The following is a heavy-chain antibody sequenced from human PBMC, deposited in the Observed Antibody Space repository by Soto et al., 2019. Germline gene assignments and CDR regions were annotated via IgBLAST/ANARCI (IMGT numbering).Heavy chain of an antibody. CDR2: ISAYNGNT. V-gene: IGHV1-18*01. CDR1: GYTFTSYG. CDR3: AREPSCSGGSCYHNWFDP. Sequence: QVQLVQSGAEVKKPGASVKVSCKASGYTFTSYGISWVRQAPGQGLEWMGWISAYNGNTNYAQKLQGRGTMTTDTSTSTAYMELRSLRSDDTAVYYGAREPSCSGGSCYHNWFDPWGQGTLVTVSS. D-gene: IGHD2-15*01. J-gene: IGHJ5*02.